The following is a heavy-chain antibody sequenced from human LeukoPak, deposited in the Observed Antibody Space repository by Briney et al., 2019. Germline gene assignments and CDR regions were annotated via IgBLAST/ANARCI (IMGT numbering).Heavy chain of an antibody. D-gene: IGHD3-10*01. Sequence: PSETLSLTCTVSGGSISKYYWNWIRQPPGKGLEWIGYIYHSGSTYYNPSLKSRVTISVDRSKNQFSLKLSSVTAADTAVYYCARDPGGWFDPWGQGTLVTVSS. V-gene: IGHV4-59*12. CDR3: ARDPGGWFDP. CDR1: GGSISKYY. CDR2: IYHSGST. J-gene: IGHJ5*02.